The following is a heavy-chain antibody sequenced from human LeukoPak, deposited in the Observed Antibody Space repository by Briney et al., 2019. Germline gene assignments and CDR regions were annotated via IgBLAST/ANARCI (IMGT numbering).Heavy chain of an antibody. J-gene: IGHJ3*01. CDR1: GYTFTSYA. D-gene: IGHD5-12*01. CDR2: ISDYNGNT. CDR3: ARRMLGGYDAFDV. V-gene: IGHV1-18*01. Sequence: GASVKVSCKASGYTFTSYAITWVRQAPGQGLEWMGWISDYNGNTNYAQKLQGRVTMTTDTSTRTAYVELRSLRSDDTAVYYCARRMLGGYDAFDVWGQGTMVTVSS.